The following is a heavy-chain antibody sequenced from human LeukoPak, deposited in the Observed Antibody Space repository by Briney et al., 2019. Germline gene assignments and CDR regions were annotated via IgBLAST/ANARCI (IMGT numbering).Heavy chain of an antibody. CDR1: GGSISSSSYY. J-gene: IGHJ4*02. Sequence: SETLSLTCTVSGGSISSSSYYWGWIRQPPGKGLEWIGSIYYSGSTYYNPSLKSRVTISVDTSKNQFSLKLSSVTAADTAVYYCARVAVTKGGGRSYFDYWGQGTLVTVSS. D-gene: IGHD4-17*01. CDR3: ARVAVTKGGGRSYFDY. CDR2: IYYSGST. V-gene: IGHV4-39*07.